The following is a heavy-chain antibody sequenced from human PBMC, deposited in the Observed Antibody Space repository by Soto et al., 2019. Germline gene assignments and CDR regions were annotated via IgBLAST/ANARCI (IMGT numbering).Heavy chain of an antibody. CDR1: GYSISSGYY. D-gene: IGHD6-19*01. CDR2: IYHSGSF. CDR3: ARSVGYRSGWWPYYFDY. J-gene: IGHJ4*02. V-gene: IGHV4-38-2*01. Sequence: PSETLSLTCAVSGYSISSGYYWGWIRQPPGEGLEWIGYIYHSGSFLYNPSLKSRVTISLDRSKNQFSLRLSSVTAADTAVFYCARSVGYRSGWWPYYFDYWGQGALVTVSS.